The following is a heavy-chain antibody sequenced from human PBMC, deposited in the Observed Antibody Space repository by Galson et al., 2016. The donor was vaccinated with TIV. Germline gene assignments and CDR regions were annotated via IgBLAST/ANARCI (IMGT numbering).Heavy chain of an antibody. Sequence: SVKVSCKASGYSFTSYGVSWVRQAPGQGLEWMGWISGYNENTYYTQNFQGRVTMTTDTSTSTAYLELRSLRSDDTAVYYCARDVLRAPSNVVIPAVEPLDHWGQGTLVTVSS. V-gene: IGHV1-18*01. CDR2: ISGYNENT. J-gene: IGHJ1*01. D-gene: IGHD2-2*01. CDR1: GYSFTSYG. CDR3: ARDVLRAPSNVVIPAVEPLDH.